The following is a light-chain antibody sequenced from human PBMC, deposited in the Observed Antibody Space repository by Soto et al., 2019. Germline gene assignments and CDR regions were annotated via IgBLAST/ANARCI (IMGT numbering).Light chain of an antibody. CDR2: EVI. V-gene: IGLV2-14*01. J-gene: IGLJ2*01. Sequence: QSVLTQPASVSGSPGQSITISCTATSSDVGDYNYVSWFQQYPGKAPKLMIYEVINRPSGVSNRFSGSKSGNTASLIISGLQAEDEADYYCSSYTSSSTLVFGGGTKLTAL. CDR3: SSYTSSSTLV. CDR1: SSDVGDYNY.